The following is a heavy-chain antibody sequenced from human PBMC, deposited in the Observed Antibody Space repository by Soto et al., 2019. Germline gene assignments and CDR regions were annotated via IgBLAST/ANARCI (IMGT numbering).Heavy chain of an antibody. CDR3: ARDSSGWHNWFDP. V-gene: IGHV4-39*02. CDR2: IYYSVST. D-gene: IGHD6-19*01. Sequence: WDILSLTCTVSGASIGSSSYHWGWIRQPPGKGLEWIGSIYYSVSTYYNTPLKSRVTISVDTSKNQFSLKLSSVTAADTAVHYCARDSSGWHNWFDPWGQGTLVAASS. J-gene: IGHJ5*02. CDR1: GASIGSSSYH.